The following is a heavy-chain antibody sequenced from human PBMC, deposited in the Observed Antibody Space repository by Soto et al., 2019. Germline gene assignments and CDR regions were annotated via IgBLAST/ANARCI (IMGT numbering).Heavy chain of an antibody. CDR3: AKDESRFLEWSHGMDV. CDR2: ISYDGSNK. V-gene: IGHV3-30*04. J-gene: IGHJ6*02. CDR1: GFTFSSYA. D-gene: IGHD3-3*01. Sequence: PGGSLRLSCAASGFTFSSYAMHWVRQDPGKGLEWVAVISYDGSNKYYADSVKGRFTISRDNSKNTLYLQMNSLRAEDTAVYYCAKDESRFLEWSHGMDVWGQGTTVTVSS.